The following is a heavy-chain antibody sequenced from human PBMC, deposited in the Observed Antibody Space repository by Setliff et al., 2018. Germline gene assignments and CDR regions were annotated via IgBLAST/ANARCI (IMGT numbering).Heavy chain of an antibody. CDR3: ARVRQSPYNWFDI. V-gene: IGHV3-11*01. CDR2: ITNSGGTI. J-gene: IGHJ5*02. Sequence: GGSLRLSCAASGFTFSDYYMSWIRQAPGKGLEWVSYITNSGGTIYYADSVKGRFTISRDNANNSLFLQLDSLRAEDTAVYYCARVRQSPYNWFDIWGQGTLVTVSS. CDR1: GFTFSDYY.